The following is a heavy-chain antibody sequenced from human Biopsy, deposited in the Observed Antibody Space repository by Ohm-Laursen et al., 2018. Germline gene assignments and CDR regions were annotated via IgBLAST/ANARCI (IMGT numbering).Heavy chain of an antibody. Sequence: SLRLSCAASGFTFSNYRMNWVRQAPGTGLEWVSYISRSSSTIRYTDSVKGRFTISRDNAKNSLYLQMNSLRAEDTAVYYCAGVRGDYDYGMDVWGQGTTVTVSS. CDR2: ISRSSSTI. D-gene: IGHD3-16*01. J-gene: IGHJ6*02. CDR3: AGVRGDYDYGMDV. CDR1: GFTFSNYR. V-gene: IGHV3-48*01.